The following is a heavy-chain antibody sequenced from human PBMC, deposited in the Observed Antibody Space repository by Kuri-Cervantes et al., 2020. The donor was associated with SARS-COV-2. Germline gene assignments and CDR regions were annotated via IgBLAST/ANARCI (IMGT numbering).Heavy chain of an antibody. CDR2: IYESGDT. CDR3: ARHPPEYYSLYYFDY. CDR1: GASISSSTYY. Sequence: SETLSLTCTVSGASISSSTYYWGWIRQSPGKGLEWLGSIYESGDTYYSSSLKSRLSLSVDTSKNQFSLKLTSVTAADTAVYYCARHPPEYYSLYYFDYWGQGTLVTVSS. D-gene: IGHD3-10*01. V-gene: IGHV4-39*01. J-gene: IGHJ4*02.